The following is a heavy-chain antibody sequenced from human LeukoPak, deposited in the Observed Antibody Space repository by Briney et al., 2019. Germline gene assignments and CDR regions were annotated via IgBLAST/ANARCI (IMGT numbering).Heavy chain of an antibody. J-gene: IGHJ3*02. Sequence: ASVKVSCKVSGYTLTELSMHWVRQAPGKGLEWMGGFDPEDGETIYAQKFQGRVTMTEDTSTDTAYMELSSLRSEDTAVYYCATYDYGDYEESDAFDIWGQGTMVTVSS. CDR1: GYTLTELS. CDR3: ATYDYGDYEESDAFDI. V-gene: IGHV1-24*01. CDR2: FDPEDGET. D-gene: IGHD4-17*01.